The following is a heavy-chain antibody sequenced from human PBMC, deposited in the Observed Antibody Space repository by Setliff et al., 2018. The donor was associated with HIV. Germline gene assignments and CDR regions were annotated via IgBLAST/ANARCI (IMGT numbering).Heavy chain of an antibody. CDR1: GGSISPHY. J-gene: IGHJ4*02. CDR2: IDYSGST. CDR3: ARGGTAAAGYLDN. V-gene: IGHV4-59*11. Sequence: PSETLSLTCTVSGGSISPHYWSWIRQPPGKGLEWIGSIDYSGSTYYNPSLKSRLTILVDTSKKQFSVKLSSVTAADTAVYYCARGGTAAAGYLDNWGQGTPVTVSS. D-gene: IGHD6-13*01.